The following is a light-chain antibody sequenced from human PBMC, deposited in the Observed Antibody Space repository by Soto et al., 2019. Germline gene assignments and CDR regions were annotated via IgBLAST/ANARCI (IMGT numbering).Light chain of an antibody. CDR2: AAS. Sequence: DIQMTQSPSFLSASVGDRVTITCRASQAISNYLNWYQQKPGKAPKLLIYAASSLQSGVPSRFSGSVSGTDFTLTISSLQPEDFATYYCQQSYSTPRTFGQGTKVDIK. J-gene: IGKJ1*01. V-gene: IGKV1-39*01. CDR1: QAISNY. CDR3: QQSYSTPRT.